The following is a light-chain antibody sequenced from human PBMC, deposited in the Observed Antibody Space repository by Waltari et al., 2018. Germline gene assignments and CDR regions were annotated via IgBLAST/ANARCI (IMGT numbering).Light chain of an antibody. CDR1: SSDVGGHHY. J-gene: IGLJ2*01. CDR3: SSYTSSSTVV. V-gene: IGLV2-14*01. CDR2: EVN. Sequence: QSALTQPASVSGSPGQSITISCPGPSSDVGGHHYFSWYQPHPGKAPQLMIYEVNNRPSGVSTRFSGSKSGNTASLTISDLQAEDEADYHCSSYTSSSTVVFGGGTKLTVL.